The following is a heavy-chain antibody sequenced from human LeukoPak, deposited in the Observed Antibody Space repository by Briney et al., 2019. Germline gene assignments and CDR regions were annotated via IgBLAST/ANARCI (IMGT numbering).Heavy chain of an antibody. J-gene: IGHJ3*02. CDR1: GITFSNSA. Sequence: GGSLRLSCVPSGITFSNSALSWVRQAPGKGLEWVSTITKSGDQTHYADSVRGLFTISRDIFKNTLYLQMNSLSAEDTAVYHCVKSAGKDGYRDVFDIWGQGTVVTVSS. V-gene: IGHV3-23*01. D-gene: IGHD5-24*01. CDR2: ITKSGDQT. CDR3: VKSAGKDGYRDVFDI.